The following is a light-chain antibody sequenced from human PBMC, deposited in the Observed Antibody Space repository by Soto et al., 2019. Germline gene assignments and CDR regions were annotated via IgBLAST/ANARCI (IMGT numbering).Light chain of an antibody. J-gene: IGLJ1*01. CDR1: NSDVGGFNY. CDR3: SSYTSSTNPYV. Sequence: SALTQPASVSGSPGQSITISCSGTNSDVGGFNYVSWFQQHPGQAPKVLIYQVSYRPSGVSDRFSGSKSGNTASLTISGLQAEDEADYYCSSYTSSTNPYVFGTGTKLTVL. V-gene: IGLV2-14*01. CDR2: QVS.